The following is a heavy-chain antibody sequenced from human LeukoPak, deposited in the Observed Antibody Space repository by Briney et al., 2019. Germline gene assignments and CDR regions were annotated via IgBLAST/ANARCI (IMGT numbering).Heavy chain of an antibody. Sequence: GGSLRLSCVASGFTFSSYGMHWVRQGPGKGLEWVAFISYDGSNENIADSVKGRFIISRDNSKNTLYLQMNSLRAEDTAVYYCAKGPAPRLGEFSYHALVDYWGQGTLVTVSS. CDR3: AKGPAPRLGEFSYHALVDY. CDR2: ISYDGSNE. CDR1: GFTFSSYG. D-gene: IGHD3-16*02. V-gene: IGHV3-30*18. J-gene: IGHJ4*02.